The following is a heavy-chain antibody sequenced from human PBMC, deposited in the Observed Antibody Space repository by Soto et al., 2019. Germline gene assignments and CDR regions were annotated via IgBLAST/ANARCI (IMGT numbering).Heavy chain of an antibody. D-gene: IGHD1-1*01. CDR2: VLYSGNT. CDR3: AKSRGVTGTTFNWFDS. Sequence: QVQLQESGPGLVTPSETLSLTCTVSGGSIGGYSWNWIRQSPGRGLEWIGDVLYSGNTNYNPSFESRVTISVDTSKNQFSLKLTSVTAADTAIYYCAKSRGVTGTTFNWFDSWGQGTQVSVSS. V-gene: IGHV4-59*01. J-gene: IGHJ5*01. CDR1: GGSIGGYS.